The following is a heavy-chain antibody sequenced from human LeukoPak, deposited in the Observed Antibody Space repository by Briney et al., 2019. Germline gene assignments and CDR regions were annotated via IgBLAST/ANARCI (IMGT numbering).Heavy chain of an antibody. J-gene: IGHJ5*02. D-gene: IGHD3-10*01. CDR3: AKDLVWFGEFPPDDP. CDR2: ISNNGGYT. V-gene: IGHV3-23*01. CDR1: GFTFSSSA. Sequence: GGSLRLSCAASGFTFSSSAMSWVRQAPGKGLEWVSAISNNGGYTYYADSVQGRFTISRDNSKSTLCLQMNSLRAEDTAVYYCAKDLVWFGEFPPDDPWGQGTLVTVSS.